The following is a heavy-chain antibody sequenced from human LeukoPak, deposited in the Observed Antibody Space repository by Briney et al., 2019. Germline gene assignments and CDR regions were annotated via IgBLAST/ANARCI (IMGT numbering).Heavy chain of an antibody. V-gene: IGHV4-59*01. CDR3: ARTTEGGYTYDYFYYYYMDV. D-gene: IGHD5-18*01. Sequence: PSETLSLTCTVSGGSISSYYRSWIRQPPGKGLEWIGYIYYSGSTNYNPSLKSRVTISVDMSKNQFSLKLSSVTAADTAVYYCARTTEGGYTYDYFYYYYMDVWGKGTTVTISS. J-gene: IGHJ6*03. CDR1: GGSISSYY. CDR2: IYYSGST.